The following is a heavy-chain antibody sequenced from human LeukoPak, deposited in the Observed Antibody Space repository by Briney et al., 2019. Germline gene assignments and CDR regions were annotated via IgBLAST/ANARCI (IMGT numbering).Heavy chain of an antibody. CDR1: GFTFNNVC. CDR2: IKTKTDGGTT. V-gene: IGHV3-15*01. CDR3: VTRITSTGAY. Sequence: GGSLRLSCEASGFTFNNVCMNGVRQAPGKGRELMGRIKTKTDGGTTEYAAPAKGIFTISRDDSKNTVYLPMNSLKTADPDLYYCVTRITSTGAYSGQGTLVTVSS. D-gene: IGHD3-16*01. J-gene: IGHJ4*02.